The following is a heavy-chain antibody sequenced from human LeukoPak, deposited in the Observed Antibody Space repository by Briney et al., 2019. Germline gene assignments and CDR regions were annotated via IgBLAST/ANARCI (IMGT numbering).Heavy chain of an antibody. CDR1: GFTFSSYE. Sequence: PGGSLRLSCAASGFTFSSYEMNWVRQAPGKGLEWVSYISSSGSTLYYADSVKGRFTISRDNAKNSLYLQMNSLRAEDTAVYYCARVYSSYYDSSGYDYWGQGTLVTVSS. V-gene: IGHV3-48*03. J-gene: IGHJ4*02. D-gene: IGHD3-22*01. CDR2: ISSSGSTL. CDR3: ARVYSSYYDSSGYDY.